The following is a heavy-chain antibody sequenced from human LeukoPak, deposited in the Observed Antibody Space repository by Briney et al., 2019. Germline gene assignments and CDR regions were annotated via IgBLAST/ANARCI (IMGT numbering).Heavy chain of an antibody. CDR1: GFTFSRHG. D-gene: IGHD6-6*01. V-gene: IGHV3-30*03. J-gene: IGHJ4*02. Sequence: PGGSLRLSCAPSGFTFSRHGMHWVRQAPGKGLEWVAIISNDGSRKYYAHSVEGRFTISRDNSKNTLYLQMDSLRAEDTAVYYCARTAARRFDYWGQGTLVTVSS. CDR2: ISNDGSRK. CDR3: ARTAARRFDY.